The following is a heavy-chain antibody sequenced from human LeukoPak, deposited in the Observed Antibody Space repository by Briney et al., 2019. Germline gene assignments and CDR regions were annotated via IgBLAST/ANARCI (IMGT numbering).Heavy chain of an antibody. CDR1: GFSFSGSW. J-gene: IGHJ4*02. D-gene: IGHD4-23*01. Sequence: PGGSLRLSCAASGFSFSGSWMHWVRQAPATGLVWVSRINSDGSTTTYADSVQGRFTISRDNAKNTLYLQMNSLRAEDTAVYYCIRGLGGGSDYWGLGTLVTVTS. CDR2: INSDGSTT. V-gene: IGHV3-74*03. CDR3: IRGLGGGSDY.